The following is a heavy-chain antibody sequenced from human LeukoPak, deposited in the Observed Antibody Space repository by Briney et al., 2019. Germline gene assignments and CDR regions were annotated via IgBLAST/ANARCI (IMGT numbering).Heavy chain of an antibody. CDR3: ARGPPYCSGGSCYPNWFDP. CDR2: INHSGST. CDR1: GGSFSGYY. V-gene: IGHV4-34*01. Sequence: SETLSLTCAVYGGSFSGYYWSWIGQPPGKGLEWIGEINHSGSTNYNPSLKSRVTISVDTSKNQFSLKLSSVTAADPAVYYCARGPPYCSGGSCYPNWFDPWGQGTLVTVSS. J-gene: IGHJ5*02. D-gene: IGHD2-15*01.